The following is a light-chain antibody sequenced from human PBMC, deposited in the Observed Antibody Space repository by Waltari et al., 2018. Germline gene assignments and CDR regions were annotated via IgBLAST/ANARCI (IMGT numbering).Light chain of an antibody. CDR1: TLGAKY. CDR2: QDS. CDR3: QAWDSSTAVV. Sequence: SYELTQPPSVSVSPVQTASITRAGETLGAKYACWYQQKPGHSPVLVIYQDSKRPSGIPERFSGSNSGNTATLTISGTQAMDEADYYCQAWDSSTAVVFGGGTKLTVL. V-gene: IGLV3-1*01. J-gene: IGLJ2*01.